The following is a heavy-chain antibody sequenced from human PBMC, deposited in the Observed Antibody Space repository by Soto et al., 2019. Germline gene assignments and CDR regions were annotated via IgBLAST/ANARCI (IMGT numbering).Heavy chain of an antibody. CDR2: IYYSGST. J-gene: IGHJ5*02. V-gene: IGHV4-39*01. CDR1: GGSISSSSYY. D-gene: IGHD2-15*01. Sequence: QLQLQESGPGLVKPSETLSLTCPVSGGSISSSSYYWGWIRQPPGKGLEWIGSIYYSGSTYYNPSLKSRVTISVDTSKNQFYLKLSSVTAADTAVYYCASTCSGGSCYSPGVGFDPWGQGTLVTVSS. CDR3: ASTCSGGSCYSPGVGFDP.